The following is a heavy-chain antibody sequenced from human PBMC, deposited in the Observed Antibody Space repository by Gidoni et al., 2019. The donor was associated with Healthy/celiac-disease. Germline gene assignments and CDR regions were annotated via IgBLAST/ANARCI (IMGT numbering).Heavy chain of an antibody. J-gene: IGHJ4*02. D-gene: IGHD1-26*01. CDR3: ARLWLGATVGGIDY. CDR2: IYYSGST. V-gene: IGHV4-59*01. Sequence: QVQLQESGPGLVKPSETLSLTCTVPGGSLSSYYWSWIRQPPGKGLEWIGYIYYSGSTNYNPSLKSRVTISVDTSKNQFSLKLSSVTAADTAVYYCARLWLGATVGGIDYWGQGTLVTVSS. CDR1: GGSLSSYY.